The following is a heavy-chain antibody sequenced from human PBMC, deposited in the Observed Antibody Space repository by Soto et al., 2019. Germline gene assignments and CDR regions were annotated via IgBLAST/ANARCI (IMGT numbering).Heavy chain of an antibody. V-gene: IGHV2-26*01. Sequence: GSGPTVVNPTETLTLTCTVSGFSLNDARVGVSWIRQPPGRALEWLAHIFSNDEKSYSTSLYNRLTISKDTSKSQVVLTMTNMGPVDTATYFCARIQDYVWGSYPHDVWGQGSLVTVSS. CDR1: GFSLNDARVG. D-gene: IGHD3-16*02. J-gene: IGHJ4*02. CDR2: IFSNDEK. CDR3: ARIQDYVWGSYPHDV.